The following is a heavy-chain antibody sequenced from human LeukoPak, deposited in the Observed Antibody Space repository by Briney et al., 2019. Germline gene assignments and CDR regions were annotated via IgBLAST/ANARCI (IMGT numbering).Heavy chain of an antibody. D-gene: IGHD1-26*01. CDR1: GFTFSMCW. CDR3: ARVPPSVGEATSEYFQD. Sequence: GGSLRLSCAASGFTFSMCWMHWVRQAPGKGLLWVSRINTDGSTTNYADSVKGRFTISRDNAKNTLYLQMNSLRSEDTAVYYCARVPPSVGEATSEYFQDWGQGTLVTVSS. J-gene: IGHJ1*01. V-gene: IGHV3-74*01. CDR2: INTDGSTT.